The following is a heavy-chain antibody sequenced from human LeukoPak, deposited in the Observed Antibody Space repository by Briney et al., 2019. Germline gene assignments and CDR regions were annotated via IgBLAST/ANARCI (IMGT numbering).Heavy chain of an antibody. V-gene: IGHV5-51*01. CDR2: IYPGNSHT. D-gene: IGHD6-13*01. CDR1: GYNFATYW. J-gene: IGHJ4*02. Sequence: ESLKISCKGSGYNFATYWIVWVRQMPGKGLEWMGIIYPGNSHTRYSPSFQGQVTISADTSVSTAYLHWSSLQSSDTAMYYCAKFHATWYGDTWGQGTLVTVSS. CDR3: AKFHATWYGDT.